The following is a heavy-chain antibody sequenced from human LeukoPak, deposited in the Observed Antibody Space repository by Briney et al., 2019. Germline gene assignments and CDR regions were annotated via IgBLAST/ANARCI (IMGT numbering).Heavy chain of an antibody. CDR3: GRAGFGTAYNRFYYYMDV. J-gene: IGHJ6*03. Sequence: SETLSLTCAVSNYPITSDYYWAWIRQPPGQGLEWIGQIFHSGIAHYNPSLKSRVTMSVDTSRSQFSVNLNSVTAADTAVYFCGRAGFGTAYNRFYYYMDVWGKGTTVTVSS. CDR1: NYPITSDYY. V-gene: IGHV4-38-2*01. CDR2: IFHSGIA. D-gene: IGHD3-16*01.